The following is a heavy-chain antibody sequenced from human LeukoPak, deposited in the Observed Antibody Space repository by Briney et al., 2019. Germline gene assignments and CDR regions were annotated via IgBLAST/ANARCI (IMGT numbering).Heavy chain of an antibody. Sequence: GESLKISCKGSGYSFNSYWIGWVRQMPGKGLEWMGIIYPGDSDTRYSLSFQGQVTISADKSISTAYLQWSSLKASDTAMYYCARHRAAVTTSPFDYWGQGTLVTVSS. CDR1: GYSFNSYW. CDR3: ARHRAAVTTSPFDY. CDR2: IYPGDSDT. V-gene: IGHV5-51*01. J-gene: IGHJ4*02. D-gene: IGHD4-11*01.